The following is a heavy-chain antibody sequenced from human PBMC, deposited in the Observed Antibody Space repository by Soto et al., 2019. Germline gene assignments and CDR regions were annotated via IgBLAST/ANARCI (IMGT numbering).Heavy chain of an antibody. CDR1: GYTFTIYG. Sequence: ASVKVSCKASGYTFTIYGISWVRQAPGQGLEWMGWISAYNGNTNYAQKLQGRVTMTTDTSTSTAYMELRSLRSDDTAVYYCARAHRRVRGVIITIWFDPWGQGTLVTVSS. D-gene: IGHD3-10*01. CDR3: ARAHRRVRGVIITIWFDP. V-gene: IGHV1-18*01. CDR2: ISAYNGNT. J-gene: IGHJ5*02.